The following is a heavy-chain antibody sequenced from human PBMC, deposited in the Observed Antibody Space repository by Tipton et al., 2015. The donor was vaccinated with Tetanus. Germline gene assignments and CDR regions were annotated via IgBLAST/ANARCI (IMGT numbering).Heavy chain of an antibody. V-gene: IGHV4-39*01. CDR2: IHSGGRA. CDR1: IGSINSGSYH. D-gene: IGHD3-22*01. CDR3: ARGDYSDTNAYYYEDWFDP. J-gene: IGHJ5*02. Sequence: LRLSCAVSIGSINSGSYHWDWIRQPPGKGLEWLGGIHSGGRASYNPSLKSRLPMSRDTSKTQFSLKLSSVTATDTAVYYCARGDYSDTNAYYYEDWFDPWGQGTLVTVSS.